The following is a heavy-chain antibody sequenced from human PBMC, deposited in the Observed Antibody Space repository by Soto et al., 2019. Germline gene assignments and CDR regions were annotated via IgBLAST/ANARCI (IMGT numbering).Heavy chain of an antibody. CDR1: GFTVSSNY. CDR2: IYSGGST. J-gene: IGHJ6*02. CDR3: ARDLEIQLRSGYYGMDV. V-gene: IGHV3-53*01. Sequence: GGSLRPSCAASGFTVSSNYMSWVRQAPGKGLEWVSVIYSGGSTYYADSVKGRFTISRDNSKNTLYLQMNSLRAEDTAVYYCARDLEIQLRSGYYGMDVWGQGTTVTVSS. D-gene: IGHD5-18*01.